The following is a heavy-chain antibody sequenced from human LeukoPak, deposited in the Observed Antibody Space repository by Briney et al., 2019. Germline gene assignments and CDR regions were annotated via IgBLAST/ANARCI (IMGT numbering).Heavy chain of an antibody. J-gene: IGHJ4*02. Sequence: GGSLRLSCAASGFTFSSYAMSWVRQAPGKGLEWVSAISGSGGSTYYADSVKGRFTISRDNSKDTLYLQMNSLRAEDTAVYYCAKESYFYDSSCYYLLPFNDYWGQGTLVTVSS. V-gene: IGHV3-23*01. CDR1: GFTFSSYA. D-gene: IGHD3-22*01. CDR2: ISGSGGST. CDR3: AKESYFYDSSCYYLLPFNDY.